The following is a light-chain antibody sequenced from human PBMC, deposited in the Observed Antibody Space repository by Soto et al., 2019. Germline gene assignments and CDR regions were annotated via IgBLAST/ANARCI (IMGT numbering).Light chain of an antibody. CDR1: QTISSW. CDR3: QQYNRYST. J-gene: IGKJ1*01. V-gene: IGKV1-5*01. Sequence: DIQMTQSPSTLSGSVGDRVTITCRASQTISSWLAWYQQKPGKAPNLLIYDASTLDSGVPSRFSGSASGTEFTLTISSLQPDDFATYYCQQYNRYSTFGQGTKVDIK. CDR2: DAS.